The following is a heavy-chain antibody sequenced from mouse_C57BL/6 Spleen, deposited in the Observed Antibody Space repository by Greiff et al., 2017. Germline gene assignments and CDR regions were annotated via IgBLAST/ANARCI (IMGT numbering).Heavy chain of an antibody. V-gene: IGHV6-3*01. CDR2: IRLKSDNYAT. CDR1: GFTFSNYW. D-gene: IGHD1-1*01. J-gene: IGHJ2*01. CDR3: TVTTVVAHDY. Sequence: EVKLEESGGGLVQPGGSMKLSCVASGFTFSNYWMNWVRQSPEKGLEWVAQIRLKSDNYATHYAESVKGRFTISRDDSKSSVYLQMNNLRAEDTGIYYCTVTTVVAHDYWGQGTTLTVSS.